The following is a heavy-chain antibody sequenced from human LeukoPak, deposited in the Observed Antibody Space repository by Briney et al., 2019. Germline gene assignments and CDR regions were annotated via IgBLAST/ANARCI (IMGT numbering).Heavy chain of an antibody. CDR2: IYYSGST. Sequence: PSETLSLTCTVSGGSISSGGYYWSWIRQHPGKGLEWIGYIYYSGSTYYNPSLKSRVTISVDTSKNQFSLKLSSVTAADTAVYYCARGETRYYFDYWGQGILVTVSS. D-gene: IGHD1-26*01. CDR1: GGSISSGGYY. CDR3: ARGETRYYFDY. J-gene: IGHJ4*02. V-gene: IGHV4-31*03.